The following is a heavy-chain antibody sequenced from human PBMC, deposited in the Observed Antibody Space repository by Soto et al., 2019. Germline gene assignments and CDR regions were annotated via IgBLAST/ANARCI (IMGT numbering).Heavy chain of an antibody. CDR3: AKDVEGGSLFRGAFDY. J-gene: IGHJ4*02. V-gene: IGHV3-23*01. Sequence: PXGSLRLSCFASRFTLTSYAMSWVRQAPGKGLEWVAAISASGGATIHADSVKGRLTISRDNSKNTLYLQMNSLGAEDTAVYYCAKDVEGGSLFRGAFDYWGQGTQVTVSS. CDR2: ISASGGAT. CDR1: RFTLTSYA. D-gene: IGHD1-26*01.